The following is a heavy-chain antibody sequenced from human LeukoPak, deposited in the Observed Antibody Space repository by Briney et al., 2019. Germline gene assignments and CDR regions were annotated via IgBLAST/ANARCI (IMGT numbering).Heavy chain of an antibody. CDR3: ARENKLNAFDI. CDR2: ISYDGSNK. V-gene: IGHV3-30-3*01. J-gene: IGHJ3*02. CDR1: GFTFSSYA. Sequence: PGRSLRLSCAASGFTFSSYAMHWVRQAPGKGREWVAVISYDGSNKYYADSVKGRFTISRDDSKNTLYLQMNSLRAEDTAVYYCARENKLNAFDIWGQGTMVTVSS.